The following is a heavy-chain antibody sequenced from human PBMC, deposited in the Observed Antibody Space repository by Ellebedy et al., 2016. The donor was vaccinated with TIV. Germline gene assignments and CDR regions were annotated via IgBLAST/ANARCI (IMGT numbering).Heavy chain of an antibody. J-gene: IGHJ4*02. CDR3: ARVSMGGTFDY. V-gene: IGHV4-31*03. CDR2: IYYSGST. D-gene: IGHD3-16*01. Sequence: MPSETLSLTCTVSGGSISSGAFYWTWIRQQPGKGLEWIGNIYYSGSTYYNPSLKSRVTISLDTSKNQFSLRLSSVTAADTAVYYCARVSMGGTFDYWGQGTLVTVSS. CDR1: GGSISSGAFY.